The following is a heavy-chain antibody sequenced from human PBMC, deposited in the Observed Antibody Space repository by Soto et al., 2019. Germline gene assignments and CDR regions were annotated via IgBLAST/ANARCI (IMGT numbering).Heavy chain of an antibody. D-gene: IGHD5-18*01. J-gene: IGHJ6*02. V-gene: IGHV1-2*04. CDR1: GYSFTDYY. CDR3: ARVRGRGHNYDSTDYFYYGMDV. Sequence: GASVKVSCKASGYSFTDYYIHWVRQAPGQGLEWMGWINPKRGGANYAQKFQDWVTITRDTFLSTAYMELPRLRSDDTAVYYCARVRGRGHNYDSTDYFYYGMDVWGQGTTVTVSS. CDR2: INPKRGGA.